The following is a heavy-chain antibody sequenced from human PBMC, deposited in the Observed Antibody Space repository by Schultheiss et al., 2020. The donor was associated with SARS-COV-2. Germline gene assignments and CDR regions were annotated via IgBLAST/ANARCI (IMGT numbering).Heavy chain of an antibody. CDR2: IIPIFGTA. Sequence: ASVKVSCKASGYTFTSYDINWVRQATGQGLEWMGWIIPIFGTANYAQKFQGRVTITRNTSISTAYMELSSLRSEDTAVYYCARGPDSSGWYRRSKLNYGMDVWGQGTTVTVSS. D-gene: IGHD6-19*01. J-gene: IGHJ6*02. CDR1: GYTFTSYD. V-gene: IGHV1-8*01. CDR3: ARGPDSSGWYRRSKLNYGMDV.